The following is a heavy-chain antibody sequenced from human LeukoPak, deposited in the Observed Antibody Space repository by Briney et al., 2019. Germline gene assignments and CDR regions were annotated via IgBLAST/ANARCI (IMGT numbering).Heavy chain of an antibody. CDR3: VRRYSYGRRAPYGMDV. Sequence: SETLSLTCSVSGGSISSSSYYWGWIRQPPGKGLEWIGEINHSGSTNYNPSLKSRVTISVDTSKNQFSLKLSPVTAADTAVYYCVRRYSYGRRAPYGMDVWGQGTTVTVSS. D-gene: IGHD5-18*01. V-gene: IGHV4-39*07. J-gene: IGHJ6*02. CDR2: INHSGST. CDR1: GGSISSSSYY.